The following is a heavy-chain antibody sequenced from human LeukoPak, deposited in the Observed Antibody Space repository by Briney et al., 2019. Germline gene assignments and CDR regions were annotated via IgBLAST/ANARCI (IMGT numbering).Heavy chain of an antibody. CDR1: GGSISSGDYY. CDR3: ARAVPAAIYWFDP. D-gene: IGHD2-2*01. J-gene: IGHJ5*02. V-gene: IGHV4-30-4*01. Sequence: SQTLSLTCTVSGGSISSGDYYWSWIRQPPGKGLEWIGYIYYSGSTYYNPSLKSRVTISVDTSKNQFSLKLSSVTAADTAVYYCARAVPAAIYWFDPWGQGTLVTVPS. CDR2: IYYSGST.